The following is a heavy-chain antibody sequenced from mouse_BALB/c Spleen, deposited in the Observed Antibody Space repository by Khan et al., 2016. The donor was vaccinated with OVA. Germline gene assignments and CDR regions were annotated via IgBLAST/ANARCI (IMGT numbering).Heavy chain of an antibody. CDR3: ASDLGRYYAMDY. CDR1: GYSITRDYA. D-gene: IGHD4-1*01. J-gene: IGHJ4*01. Sequence: VQLKESGPGLVKPSQSLSLTCTVTGYSITRDYAWNWIRQFPGNKLEWMGYITNSGSTNYNPSLKSRISITRDTSKNQFFLQLNSVTTEDTATYYCASDLGRYYAMDYWGQGTSVTVSS. V-gene: IGHV3-2*02. CDR2: ITNSGST.